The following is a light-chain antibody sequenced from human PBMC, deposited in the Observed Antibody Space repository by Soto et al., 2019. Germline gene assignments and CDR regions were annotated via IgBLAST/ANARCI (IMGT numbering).Light chain of an antibody. CDR2: GAS. V-gene: IGKV3-15*01. CDR3: QHYNSYSEA. J-gene: IGKJ1*01. Sequence: IVMTQSPATLSVSPGEGATLSCRVSQSIRSNLAWYQQRPGQAPRLLMYGASTRADGIPARFSGGGSGAEYTLTISSLQPDDFATYYCQHYNSYSEAFGQGTKVDIK. CDR1: QSIRSN.